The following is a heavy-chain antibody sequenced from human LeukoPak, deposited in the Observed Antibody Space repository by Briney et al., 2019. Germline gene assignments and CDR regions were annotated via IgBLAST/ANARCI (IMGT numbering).Heavy chain of an antibody. CDR1: GFTFSTYS. D-gene: IGHD1-7*01. Sequence: GGSLRLSCAASGFTFSTYSMNWVRQAPGKGLEWVSYISYTNIIYYADSVKGRFTISGDNSKNAVYLQMNSLRAEDTAVYYCAKDIGTLDYWGQGILVTVSS. CDR3: AKDIGTLDY. CDR2: ISYTNII. V-gene: IGHV3-48*01. J-gene: IGHJ4*02.